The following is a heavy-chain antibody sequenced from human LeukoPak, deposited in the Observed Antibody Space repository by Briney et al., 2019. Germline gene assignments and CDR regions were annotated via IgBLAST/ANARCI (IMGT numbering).Heavy chain of an antibody. CDR2: ISWNSGSI. CDR1: GFTFDDYA. CDR3: AKSIAVAGTEYFQH. J-gene: IGHJ1*01. V-gene: IGHV3-9*01. D-gene: IGHD6-19*01. Sequence: PGRSLRLSCAASGFTFDDYAMHWVRQAPGKGLEWVSGISWNSGSIGYADSVKGRFTISRDNAKNSLYLQMNSLRAEDTALYYCAKSIAVAGTEYFQHWGQGTLVTVSS.